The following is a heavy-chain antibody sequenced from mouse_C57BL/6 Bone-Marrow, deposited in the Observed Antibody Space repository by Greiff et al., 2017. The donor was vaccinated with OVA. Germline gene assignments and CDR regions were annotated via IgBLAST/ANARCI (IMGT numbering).Heavy chain of an antibody. V-gene: IGHV1-18*01. CDR2: INPNNGGT. J-gene: IGHJ4*01. D-gene: IGHD2-5*01. Sequence: EVQLVESGPELVKPGASVKIPCKASGYTFTDYNMDWVKQSHGKSLEWIGDINPNNGGTIYNQKFKGKATLTVDKSSSTAYMELRSLTSEDTAVYYCARGSNYARAMDYWGQGTSVTVSS. CDR1: GYTFTDYN. CDR3: ARGSNYARAMDY.